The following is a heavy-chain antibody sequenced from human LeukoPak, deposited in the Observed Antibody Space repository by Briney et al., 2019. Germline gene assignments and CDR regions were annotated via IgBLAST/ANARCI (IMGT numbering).Heavy chain of an antibody. CDR3: ARDITSHCFDY. V-gene: IGHV3-33*01. J-gene: IGHJ4*02. CDR2: IWYDGSDK. Sequence: GRSLRLSCSASGFTFTRHGMHWVRQAPGKGLEWVAVIWYDGSDKYYTDSVKGRFTISRDNSRNTLYLQMNSLRVEDTAIYYCARDITSHCFDYCGQGALVTVSS. CDR1: GFTFTRHG. D-gene: IGHD1-14*01.